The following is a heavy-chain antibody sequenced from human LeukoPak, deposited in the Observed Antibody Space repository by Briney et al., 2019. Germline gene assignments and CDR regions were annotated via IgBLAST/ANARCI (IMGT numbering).Heavy chain of an antibody. D-gene: IGHD5-18*01. V-gene: IGHV3-30*18. CDR2: MSYDGRNK. J-gene: IGHJ3*02. Sequence: GGSLRLSCAAPGFISSSYGMHWVRQAPGKGLEWVAVMSYDGRNKDYADSVKGRFTISRDNSKNTLYLQMNSLRAEDTAMYYCAKTGARYSYGWSIYDTFDIWGQGTMVSVSS. CDR3: AKTGARYSYGWSIYDTFDI. CDR1: GFISSSYG.